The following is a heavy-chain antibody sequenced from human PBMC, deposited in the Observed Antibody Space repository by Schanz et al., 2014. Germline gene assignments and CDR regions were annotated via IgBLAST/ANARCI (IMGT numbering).Heavy chain of an antibody. J-gene: IGHJ3*02. CDR3: ARGIITMVRGGDVGAFDM. D-gene: IGHD3-10*01. CDR2: IGYDGSEK. CDR1: GFTFSNHG. Sequence: QVQLVESGGGVVQPGRSLRLSCAASGFTFSNHGMNWVRQAPGKGLEWVANIGYDGSEKYYADSVKGRFTISRDNAKKSLYLQMDSLRAEDTAVYYCARGIITMVRGGDVGAFDMWGQGTMVTVSS. V-gene: IGHV3-33*01.